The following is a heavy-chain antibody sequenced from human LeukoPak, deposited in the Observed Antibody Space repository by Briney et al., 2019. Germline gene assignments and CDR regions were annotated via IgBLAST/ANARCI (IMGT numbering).Heavy chain of an antibody. V-gene: IGHV6-1*01. D-gene: IGHD6-19*01. CDR2: TYYRSKWYS. J-gene: IGHJ4*02. Sequence: SQTLSLTCDISGDSVSSNSAAWNWIRQSPSRGLEWLGRTYYRSKWYSDYAVSVKSRITINPDTSKNQFSLQVNSVTPEDTAVYYCARGTRYSSGWTFDYWGQGTLVTVSS. CDR3: ARGTRYSSGWTFDY. CDR1: GDSVSSNSAA.